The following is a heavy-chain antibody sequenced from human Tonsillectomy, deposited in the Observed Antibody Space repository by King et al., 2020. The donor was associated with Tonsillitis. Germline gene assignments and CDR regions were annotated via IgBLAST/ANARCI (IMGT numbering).Heavy chain of an antibody. CDR3: ASHWNGGGYDDAFDI. V-gene: IGHV3-7*03. CDR2: INQDGSEK. Sequence: VQLVESGGGLVQPGGSLRLSCAGSGFTISNYWMSWVRQAPGKGLAWVASINQDGSEKYYVDSVEGRFATSRDNAKNSMYLQMHSLRAETTAVYYCASHWNGGGYDDAFDIWGQGTMVTVSS. J-gene: IGHJ3*02. D-gene: IGHD2-15*01. CDR1: GFTISNYW.